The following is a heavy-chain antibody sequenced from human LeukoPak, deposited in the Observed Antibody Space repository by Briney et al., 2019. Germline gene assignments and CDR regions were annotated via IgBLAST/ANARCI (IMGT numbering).Heavy chain of an antibody. V-gene: IGHV3-74*01. CDR1: GFTFSSYW. Sequence: GGSLRLSCAASGFTFSSYWMHWVRQAPGKGLVWVSRINTDGSSTSYVDSVKGRFTISRDNAKNTLYLQMNSLRAEDTAVYYCARDGRGYSYGYPRGFAFDIWGQGTMVTVSS. CDR3: ARDGRGYSYGYPRGFAFDI. J-gene: IGHJ3*02. D-gene: IGHD5-18*01. CDR2: INTDGSST.